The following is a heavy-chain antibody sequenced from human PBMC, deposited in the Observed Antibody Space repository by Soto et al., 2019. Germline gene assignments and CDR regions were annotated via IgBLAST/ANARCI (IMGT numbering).Heavy chain of an antibody. J-gene: IGHJ6*03. CDR1: GDSITSSSYH. CDR3: AGHEARSYFYMDV. CDR2: IYYSGSS. Sequence: QLQLQESGPGLVKPSETMSLTCTVSGDSITSSSYHWGWIRQPPGKGLEWIGNIYYSGSSYYNPSLKSRITMSVDMSKNQFSLSLSSVTAADTAVYHWAGHEARSYFYMDVWGKGTTVTVSS. V-gene: IGHV4-39*01.